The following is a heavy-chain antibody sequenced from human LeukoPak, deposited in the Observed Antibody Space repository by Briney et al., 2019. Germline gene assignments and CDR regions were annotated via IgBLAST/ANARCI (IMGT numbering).Heavy chain of an antibody. J-gene: IGHJ4*02. V-gene: IGHV1-18*01. CDR1: GYTFSSYG. D-gene: IGHD7-27*01. CDR2: ISTYNGDT. Sequence: ASVKVSCKASGYTFSSYGISWVRQAPGQGLEWMGWISTYNGDTNFAQNLQGRVSLTTDTSTTTAYMELRSLRSDDTAVYYCATVNWGAFDYWGQGTLVTVSS. CDR3: ATVNWGAFDY.